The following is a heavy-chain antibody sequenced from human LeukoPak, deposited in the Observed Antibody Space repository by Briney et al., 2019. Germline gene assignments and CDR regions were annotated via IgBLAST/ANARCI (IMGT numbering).Heavy chain of an antibody. CDR3: AKEKVVTLPAYFDY. Sequence: GGSLRLSCAASGFTFSSYAMSWVRQAPGKGLEWVSGISGRGGSTNYADSVKGRFTISRDNSKNTLYLKMNSLRAEDTAVYYCAKEKVVTLPAYFDYWGQGTLVTVSS. J-gene: IGHJ4*02. V-gene: IGHV3-23*01. CDR2: ISGRGGST. D-gene: IGHD4-23*01. CDR1: GFTFSSYA.